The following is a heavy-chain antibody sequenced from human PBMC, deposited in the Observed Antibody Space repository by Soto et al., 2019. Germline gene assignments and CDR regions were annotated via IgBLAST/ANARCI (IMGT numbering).Heavy chain of an antibody. CDR2: ISSSSSYI. CDR1: GFTFSSYS. V-gene: IGHV3-21*01. D-gene: IGHD5-18*01. Sequence: EVQLVESGGGLVKPGGSLRLSCAASGFTFSSYSMNWVRQAPGKGLEWVSSISSSSSYIYYADSVKGRFTISRHNAKNSLYLQMNRLRAEDTAVYSCARARRLWASAHWGQGSLVTVPS. J-gene: IGHJ4*02. CDR3: ARARRLWASAH.